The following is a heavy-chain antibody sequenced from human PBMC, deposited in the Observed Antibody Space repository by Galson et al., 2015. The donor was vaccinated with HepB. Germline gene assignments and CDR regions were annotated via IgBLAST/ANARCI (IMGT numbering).Heavy chain of an antibody. Sequence: QSGAEVKKPGDSLKISCKTSGFDFPTHWIAWVRQRPGKGLEWMGIIFPGDSDSIYSPSFEGQVTMSVDKSISTAYLHWGSLKASDTAVYYCARPQPTLVSPADTLDVWGQGTMVIVSS. CDR1: GFDFPTHW. CDR3: ARPQPTLVSPADTLDV. D-gene: IGHD2/OR15-2a*01. CDR2: IFPGDSDS. J-gene: IGHJ3*01. V-gene: IGHV5-51*03.